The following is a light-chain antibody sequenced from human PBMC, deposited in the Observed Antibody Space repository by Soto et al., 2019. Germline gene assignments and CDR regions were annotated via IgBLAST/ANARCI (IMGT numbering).Light chain of an antibody. CDR3: SSYTSISTLV. V-gene: IGLV2-14*01. J-gene: IGLJ3*02. Sequence: QSALTQPASVSGSPGQSITISCTGTSSDVGSYNYVSWYQQHPGKAPKLMIYEVSNRPSGVSNRFSGSKSGNTASLTISGLQAEDAANYCCSSYTSISTLVFGGGTQLTVL. CDR1: SSDVGSYNY. CDR2: EVS.